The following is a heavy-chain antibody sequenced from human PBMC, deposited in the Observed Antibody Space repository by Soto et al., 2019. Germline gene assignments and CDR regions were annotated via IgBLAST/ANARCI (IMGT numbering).Heavy chain of an antibody. CDR2: IYLGDSDT. D-gene: IGHD3-16*01. J-gene: IGHJ6*02. CDR3: ALTGGFAPVYGFDV. Sequence: PGESLKISCKGSGYSFTSHWIGWVRQRPGKGLEWMGIIYLGDSDTRYSPSFEGQVTLSADRSTSTVFLEWSFLKTSDSAMYFCALTGGFAPVYGFDVWGQGTSVTVSS. CDR1: GYSFTSHW. V-gene: IGHV5-51*01.